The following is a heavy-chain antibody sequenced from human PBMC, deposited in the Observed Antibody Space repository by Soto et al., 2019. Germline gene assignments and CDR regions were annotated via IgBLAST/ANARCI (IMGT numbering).Heavy chain of an antibody. D-gene: IGHD1-1*01. CDR2: VHISGHS. V-gene: IGHV4-4*02. J-gene: IGHJ5*01. CDR3: ARVRQGCSANNCYFDP. Sequence: SKTLSHTCTLSGGSVRAPDWWNWVRQSPDKGLEWIAEVHISGHSNYNPSLRSRVSVSIDSSQNQFYLNLNSVTAADTAIYYCARVRQGCSANNCYFDPWGQGTQVTVSS. CDR1: GGSVRAPDW.